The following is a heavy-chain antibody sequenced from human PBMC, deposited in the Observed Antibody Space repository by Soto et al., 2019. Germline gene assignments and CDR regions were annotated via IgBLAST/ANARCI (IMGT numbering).Heavy chain of an antibody. Sequence: EVQLVESGGGLVKPGGSLRLSCAASGFTFSSYSMNWVRQAPGKGLEWVSSISSSSSYIYYADSVKGRFTISRDNAKNSMYPQMNSLRAEDTAVYYCARAPQAGTWWFDPWGQGTLVTVSS. V-gene: IGHV3-21*01. D-gene: IGHD6-13*01. CDR2: ISSSSSYI. CDR1: GFTFSSYS. CDR3: ARAPQAGTWWFDP. J-gene: IGHJ5*02.